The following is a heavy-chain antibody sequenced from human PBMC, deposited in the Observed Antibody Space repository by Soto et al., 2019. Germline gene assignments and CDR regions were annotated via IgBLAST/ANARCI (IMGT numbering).Heavy chain of an antibody. V-gene: IGHV1-69*12. CDR3: ASAIRLWLRRINNGYSG. CDR2: IIPMFGTA. D-gene: IGHD5-12*01. J-gene: IGHJ4*02. CDR1: GGTFSTYA. Sequence: QVQLVQSGAEVKKPESSVKVSCKAPGGTFSTYAISWVRQAPGQGLEWMGGIIPMFGTANYAQRFQDRVTITADDYTNTVYMELSSLRSEDTAVYFCASAIRLWLRRINNGYSGWGQGTLVTVSS.